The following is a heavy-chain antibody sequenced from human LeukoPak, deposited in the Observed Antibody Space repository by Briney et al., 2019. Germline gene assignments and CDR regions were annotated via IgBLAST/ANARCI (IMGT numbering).Heavy chain of an antibody. CDR3: AREAAYYYGSGILY. V-gene: IGHV3-48*03. CDR1: GFTFSSYE. D-gene: IGHD3-10*01. CDR2: ISSSGSTI. Sequence: GGSLRLSCAASGFTFSSYEMNWVRQAPGKGVEWVSYISSSGSTIYYADTVKGGFTISRDNAKNSLYLQMNSLRAEDTAVYYCAREAAYYYGSGILYWGQGTLVTVSS. J-gene: IGHJ4*02.